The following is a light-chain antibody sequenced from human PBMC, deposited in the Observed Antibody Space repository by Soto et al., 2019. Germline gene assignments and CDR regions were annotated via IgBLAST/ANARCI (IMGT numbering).Light chain of an antibody. V-gene: IGKV1-5*03. CDR3: QQYNSYPLT. CDR2: KAS. Sequence: DIQMTHSPSTLSASVGDRVTITCRASQSISTWLAWYQQKPGKAPKFLLQKASTLESGVPSRFSGSGSGTEFALTISSLQPDDFATYFCQQYNSYPLTCGGGTMVEIK. CDR1: QSISTW. J-gene: IGKJ4*01.